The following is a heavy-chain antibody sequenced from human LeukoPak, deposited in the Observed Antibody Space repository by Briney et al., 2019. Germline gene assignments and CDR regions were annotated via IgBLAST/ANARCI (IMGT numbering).Heavy chain of an antibody. Sequence: SETLSLTXAVYGGSFSGYYWSWIRQPPGKGMEWIGEINHSGSTNYNPSLKSRVTISVDTSKNQFSLKLSSVTAADTAVYYCARVLGSSSWYFRGSYYYYYMDVWGKGTTVTVSS. CDR3: ARVLGSSSWYFRGSYYYYYMDV. CDR1: GGSFSGYY. D-gene: IGHD6-13*01. J-gene: IGHJ6*03. V-gene: IGHV4-34*01. CDR2: INHSGST.